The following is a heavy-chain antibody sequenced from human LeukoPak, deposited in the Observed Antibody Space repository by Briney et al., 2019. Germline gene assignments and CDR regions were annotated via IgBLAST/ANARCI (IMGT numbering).Heavy chain of an antibody. Sequence: PGGSLRLSCAASGFTFSDYYMTWIRQAPGKGLEWIPYISTTSRTIYYAESVKGRFTISRDNAKMSVDLQMNSLSGEDTATYYCARGALLTRDSGYPVFAYWGQGTQVTVSS. CDR3: ARGALLTRDSGYPVFAY. CDR1: GFTFSDYY. D-gene: IGHD5-12*01. CDR2: ISTTSRTI. V-gene: IGHV3-11*01. J-gene: IGHJ4*02.